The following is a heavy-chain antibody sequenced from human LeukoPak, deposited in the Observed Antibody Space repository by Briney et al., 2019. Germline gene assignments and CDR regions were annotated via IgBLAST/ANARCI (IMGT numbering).Heavy chain of an antibody. V-gene: IGHV3-23*01. J-gene: IGHJ3*02. CDR1: GFTFSSYA. CDR3: ARGVRITMVRGPYLDAFDI. CDR2: ISGSGGST. Sequence: PGGSLRLSCAASGFTFSSYAMSWVRQAPGKGLEWVSAISGSGGSTYYADSVKGRFTISRDNAKNSLYLQMNSLRAEDTAVFYYARGVRITMVRGPYLDAFDIWGQGTMVTVSS. D-gene: IGHD3-10*01.